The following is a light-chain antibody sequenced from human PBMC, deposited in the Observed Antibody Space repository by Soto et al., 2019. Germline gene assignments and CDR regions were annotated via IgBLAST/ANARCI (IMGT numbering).Light chain of an antibody. J-gene: IGKJ3*01. CDR1: HSTSSL. Sequence: DIQLTQSTSSLSASVGDRVTLTCRASHSTSSLLNWYQQKPGKAPKVLIYAASKLETGVSSRFSGSGSGTDFTLTISGLQPEDSATYYCQQSFSSPFTFGPGTKVDIK. V-gene: IGKV1-39*01. CDR3: QQSFSSPFT. CDR2: AAS.